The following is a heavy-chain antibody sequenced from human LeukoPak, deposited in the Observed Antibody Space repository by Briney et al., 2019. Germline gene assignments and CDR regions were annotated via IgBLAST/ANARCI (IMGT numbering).Heavy chain of an antibody. CDR1: GFTFSSHG. J-gene: IGHJ6*02. CDR3: AKDRGYDFSYGMDV. CDR2: ISGSGDTT. V-gene: IGHV3-23*01. D-gene: IGHD5-12*01. Sequence: GGSLRLSCAASGFTFSSHGMHWVRQAPGKGLEWVSIISGSGDTTFYAESVKGRFAISRDNSKNTLYLQMNSLRVEDTAVYYCAKDRGYDFSYGMDVWGQGTTVTVSS.